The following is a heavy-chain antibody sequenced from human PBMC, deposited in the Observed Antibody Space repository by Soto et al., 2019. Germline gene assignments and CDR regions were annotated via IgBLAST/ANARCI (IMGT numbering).Heavy chain of an antibody. CDR3: AREWGLLPYYVMNV. CDR1: GDSVTRGSYY. V-gene: IGHV4-61*03. CDR2: ISYTGRT. J-gene: IGHJ6*02. Sequence: SETLSLTCIVSGDSVTRGSYYWTWLRQPPGKGLEWIGYISYTGRTKYNPSLQSRVTISVDTSKNDFSLNLSSVTAADTAVYFCAREWGLLPYYVMNVWGHGTAVTVS. D-gene: IGHD7-27*01.